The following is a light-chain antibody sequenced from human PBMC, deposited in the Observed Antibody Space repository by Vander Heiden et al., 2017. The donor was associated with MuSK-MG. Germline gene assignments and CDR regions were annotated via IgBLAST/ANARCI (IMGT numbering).Light chain of an antibody. Sequence: QPALTQPPSASGAPRQSVTISCTGTSSDVGAYDYVSWYQQHPGEAPKILIYEVTKRPSGVPDRFSGSKSGNTASLTVSGLQAEDEADYFCISYARTDRLVFGGGTKLTVL. J-gene: IGLJ3*02. V-gene: IGLV2-8*01. CDR2: EVT. CDR3: ISYARTDRLV. CDR1: SSDVGAYDY.